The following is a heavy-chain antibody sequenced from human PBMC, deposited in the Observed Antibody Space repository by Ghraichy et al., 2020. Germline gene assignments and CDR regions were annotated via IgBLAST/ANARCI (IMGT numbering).Heavy chain of an antibody. CDR1: GFTFSVYG. V-gene: IGHV3-23*01. Sequence: GGSLRLSCSASGFTFSVYGMSWVRQAPGKGLEWVSAISDSGGRIYYADSVKGRFTISRDNSKNTLYLQMNSLRAEDTAIYYYVKDSSDWGQGTLVTVSS. CDR3: VKDSSD. CDR2: ISDSGGRI. J-gene: IGHJ4*02.